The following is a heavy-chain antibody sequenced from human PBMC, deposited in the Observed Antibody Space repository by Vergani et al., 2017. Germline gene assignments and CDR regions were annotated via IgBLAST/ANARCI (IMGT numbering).Heavy chain of an antibody. CDR3: ARGGSAGGDFDY. V-gene: IGHV4-31*03. J-gene: IGHJ4*02. D-gene: IGHD1-14*01. CDR1: GGSISSGGYY. CDR2: IYYSGNT. Sequence: QVQLQESGPGLVKPSQTLSLTCTVSGGSISSGGYYWSWIRQHPGKGLEWIGYIYYSGNTYYNPSLKSRVTISVDPSKNQFSLKLSSVTAADTAVYYCARGGSAGGDFDYWGQGTLVTVSS.